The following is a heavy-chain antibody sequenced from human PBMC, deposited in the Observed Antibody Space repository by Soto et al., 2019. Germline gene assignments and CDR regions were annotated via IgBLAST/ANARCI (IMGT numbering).Heavy chain of an antibody. J-gene: IGHJ4*02. CDR1: GGSISSSSYY. V-gene: IGHV4-39*01. Sequence: PSETLSLTCTVSGGSISSSSYYWGWIRQPPGKGLEWIGSIYYSGSTYYNPSLKSRVTISVDTSKNQFSLKLSSVTAADTAVYYCASRISGTYDYWGQGTLVTVPQ. CDR2: IYYSGST. CDR3: ASRISGTYDY. D-gene: IGHD1-1*01.